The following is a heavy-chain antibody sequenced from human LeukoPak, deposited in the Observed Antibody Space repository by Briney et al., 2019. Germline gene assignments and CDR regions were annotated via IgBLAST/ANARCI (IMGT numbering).Heavy chain of an antibody. D-gene: IGHD6-19*01. J-gene: IGHJ4*02. V-gene: IGHV3-7*01. CDR1: GFTFSSYW. CDR2: IKQDGSEK. CDR3: AKDEMFSSAWYFDY. Sequence: GGSLRLSCAASGFTFSSYWMSWVRQAPGKGLEWVANIKQDGSEKYYVDSVKGRFTISRDNPKNTLYLQMNSLRAEDTAVYYCAKDEMFSSAWYFDYWGQGTLVTVSS.